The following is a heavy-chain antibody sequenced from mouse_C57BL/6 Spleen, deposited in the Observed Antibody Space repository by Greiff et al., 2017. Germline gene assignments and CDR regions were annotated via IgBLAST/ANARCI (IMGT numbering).Heavy chain of an antibody. D-gene: IGHD2-5*01. V-gene: IGHV1-55*01. CDR3: ARSGDSNYEDAMDY. Sequence: QVQLQQSGAELVKPGASVKMSCKASGYTFTSYWITWVKQRPGQGLEWIGDIYPGSGSTNYNEKFKSKATLTVDTSSSTAYMQLSSLTSEDSAVYYCARSGDSNYEDAMDYWGQGTSVTVSS. CDR1: GYTFTSYW. CDR2: IYPGSGST. J-gene: IGHJ4*01.